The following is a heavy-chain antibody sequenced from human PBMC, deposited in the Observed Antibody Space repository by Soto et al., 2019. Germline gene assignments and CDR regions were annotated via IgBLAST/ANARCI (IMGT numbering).Heavy chain of an antibody. Sequence: VQLVESGGGLVQPGGSLRLSCAASGLSFSSYWMTWVRQAPGKGLEWVANINEDGSAKYYVDSVKGRFPISRDNAENSLYLQMNSLRVEDTAVYYCASGGHVDYCGQGTLVTVSS. D-gene: IGHD3-16*01. CDR1: GLSFSSYW. V-gene: IGHV3-7*01. CDR3: ASGGHVDY. J-gene: IGHJ4*02. CDR2: INEDGSAK.